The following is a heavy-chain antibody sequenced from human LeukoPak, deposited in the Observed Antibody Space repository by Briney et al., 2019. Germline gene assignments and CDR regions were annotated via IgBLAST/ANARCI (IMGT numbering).Heavy chain of an antibody. J-gene: IGHJ4*02. Sequence: GGSLRLSCAASGFTFSSYAMSWVRQAPGKGLEWVSAMSGSGGDTYYAESVKGRFTISRDNSKNTLYLQMNSLRAEDTAVYYCATKRNIVTTSADDYWGQGTLVTVSS. CDR1: GFTFSSYA. CDR2: MSGSGGDT. CDR3: ATKRNIVTTSADDY. D-gene: IGHD2/OR15-2a*01. V-gene: IGHV3-23*01.